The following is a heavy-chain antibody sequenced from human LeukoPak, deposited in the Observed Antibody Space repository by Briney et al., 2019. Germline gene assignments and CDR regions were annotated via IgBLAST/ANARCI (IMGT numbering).Heavy chain of an antibody. Sequence: PGGSLRLSCAASGFTVSSSYMSWVRQAPRKGLEWVSVIYSGGSTYYADSVKGRFTVSRDNSKNTLYLQMNSLRAEDTALYYCARSAATYGDYAGFDLWGQGTLVTVSS. CDR3: ARSAATYGDYAGFDL. CDR2: IYSGGST. D-gene: IGHD4-17*01. V-gene: IGHV3-53*01. J-gene: IGHJ4*02. CDR1: GFTVSSSY.